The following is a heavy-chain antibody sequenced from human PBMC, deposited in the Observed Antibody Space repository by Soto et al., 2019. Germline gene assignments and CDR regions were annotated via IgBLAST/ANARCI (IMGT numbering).Heavy chain of an antibody. CDR1: NGSISSGGYY. Sequence: QIHLQESGPGLVKPSQTLSLTCTVSNGSISSGGYYWSWIRQHPGKGLEWIGYISYSGSTYYMPSLKGRXTXSXXMSKNQFSLRLGSVTAADTAVYYCARAVPQYYDFWSGYLDYWGQGTLVTVSS. J-gene: IGHJ4*02. CDR2: ISYSGST. V-gene: IGHV4-31*03. CDR3: ARAVPQYYDFWSGYLDY. D-gene: IGHD3-3*01.